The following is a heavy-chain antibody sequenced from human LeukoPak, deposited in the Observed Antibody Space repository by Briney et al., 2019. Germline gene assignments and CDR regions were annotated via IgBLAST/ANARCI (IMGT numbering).Heavy chain of an antibody. Sequence: PSETLSLTCAVYGGSFSGYYWSWIRQPPGKGLEWIGEINHSGSTDYNPSLKSRVTISVDTSKNQFSLKLGSVTAADTAVYYCARNEYNWNPYFDYWGQGTLVTVSS. D-gene: IGHD1-20*01. J-gene: IGHJ4*02. CDR2: INHSGST. V-gene: IGHV4-34*01. CDR3: ARNEYNWNPYFDY. CDR1: GGSFSGYY.